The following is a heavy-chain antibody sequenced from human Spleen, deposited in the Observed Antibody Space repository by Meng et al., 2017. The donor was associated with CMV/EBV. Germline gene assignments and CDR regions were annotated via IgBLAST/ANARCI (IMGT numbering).Heavy chain of an antibody. D-gene: IGHD2-2*01. CDR2: IKQDGSEK. CDR3: ARWSVSEPAAIDS. Sequence: GESLKISCAASGFTLSRYSMNWVRQAPGKGLEWVANIKQDGSEKYYVDSMKGRFTISRDNAKNSLYLQMNSLRAEDTALYYCARWSVSEPAAIDSWGQGTLVTVSS. V-gene: IGHV3-7*01. J-gene: IGHJ4*02. CDR1: GFTLSRYS.